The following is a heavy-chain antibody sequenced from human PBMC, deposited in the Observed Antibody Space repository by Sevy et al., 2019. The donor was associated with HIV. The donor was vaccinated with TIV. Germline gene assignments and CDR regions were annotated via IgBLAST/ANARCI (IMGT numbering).Heavy chain of an antibody. V-gene: IGHV3-15*01. J-gene: IGHJ6*02. D-gene: IGHD5-12*01. CDR3: ITDPAYRGYDEEVINYYFYGMDV. CDR2: IKSEFDGGAI. CDR1: GFTFSSAW. Sequence: GGSLRLSCTASGFTFSSAWMSWVRQAPGKGLEWVGRIKSEFDGGAIDYPAPVKGRFTILREDSKNKVYPQINSLKTEDRAVYYCITDPAYRGYDEEVINYYFYGMDVWGQGTTVTVSS.